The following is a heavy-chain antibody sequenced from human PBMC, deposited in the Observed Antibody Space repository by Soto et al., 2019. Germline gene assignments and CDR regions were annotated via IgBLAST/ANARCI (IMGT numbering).Heavy chain of an antibody. CDR3: ARGGGSGWHGDWFDP. CDR1: GYSFTDYY. CDR2: MNPNSDGA. J-gene: IGHJ5*02. Sequence: QVHLVQSGAEVKEPGASVKVSCKASGYSFTDYYIHWVRQAPGQGLEWMGWMNPNSDGANYARKFRGRVTMTRDKSLRTAYMEVKRLTSDDTAVYFCARGGGSGWHGDWFDPWGQGTLVTVSS. V-gene: IGHV1-2*02. D-gene: IGHD6-19*01.